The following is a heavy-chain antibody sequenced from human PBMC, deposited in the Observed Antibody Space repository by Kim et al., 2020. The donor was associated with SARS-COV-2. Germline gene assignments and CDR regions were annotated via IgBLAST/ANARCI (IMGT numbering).Heavy chain of an antibody. CDR1: GFTFSSYE. Sequence: GGSLRLSCAASGFTFSSYEMNWVRQAPGKGLEWVSSISSSGSTIYYADSVKGRFTISRDNAKNSLYLQMNSLRAEDTAVYYCARGEQFPGNFDYWGQGTLGTVSP. J-gene: IGHJ4*02. CDR2: ISSSGSTI. CDR3: ARGEQFPGNFDY. V-gene: IGHV3-48*03.